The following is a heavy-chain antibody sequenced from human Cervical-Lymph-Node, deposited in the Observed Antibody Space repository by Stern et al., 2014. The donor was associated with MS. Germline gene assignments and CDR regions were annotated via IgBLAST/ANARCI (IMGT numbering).Heavy chain of an antibody. CDR1: GG. CDR2: VIPFVGTS. Sequence: VQLVQSGAEVKKPGSSVKISCKASGGISWVRQAPGQGLEWMGVVIPFVGTSNYAQKFKGRVPITEDTTTNTAYLEQRSLRTDGPAVYYWGRGGGDNWFDPWGQGTLVTVSS. V-gene: IGHV1-69*06. CDR3: GRGGGDNWFDP. J-gene: IGHJ5*02. D-gene: IGHD3-16*01.